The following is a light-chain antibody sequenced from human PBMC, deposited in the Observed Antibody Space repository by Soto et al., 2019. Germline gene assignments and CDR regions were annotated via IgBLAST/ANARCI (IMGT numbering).Light chain of an antibody. J-gene: IGKJ5*01. CDR1: QSVSSY. CDR3: QHYGSSIT. Sequence: EIVLTHSPATLSLPPWEIATLSCRASQSVSSYLAWYQQKPGQAPRLLISDASNRATGIPDRFSGSGSGTDFTLTISRLEPEDFVVYYCQHYGSSITFGQGTRLEIK. V-gene: IGKV3-20*01. CDR2: DAS.